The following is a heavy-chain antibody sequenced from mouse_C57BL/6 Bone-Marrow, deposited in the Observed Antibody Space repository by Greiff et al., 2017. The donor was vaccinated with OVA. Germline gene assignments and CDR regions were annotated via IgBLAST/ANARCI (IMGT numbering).Heavy chain of an antibody. CDR2: ISNGGGST. CDR3: ARHGGTFDY. CDR1: GFTFSDYY. D-gene: IGHD3-3*01. V-gene: IGHV5-12*01. J-gene: IGHJ2*01. Sequence: DVKLQESGGGLVQPGGSLKLSCAASGFTFSDYYMYWVRQTPEKRLEWVAYISNGGGSTYYPDTVKGRFTISRDNAKNTLYLQMSRLKSEDTAMYYCARHGGTFDYWGQGTTLTVSS.